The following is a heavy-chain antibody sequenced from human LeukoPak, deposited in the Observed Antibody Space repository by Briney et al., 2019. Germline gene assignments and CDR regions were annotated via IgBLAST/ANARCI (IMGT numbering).Heavy chain of an antibody. CDR1: GFTFSSYS. CDR2: INWNGGST. CDR3: ARSHSSGSNAFDI. V-gene: IGHV3-20*04. J-gene: IGHJ3*02. D-gene: IGHD6-19*01. Sequence: GGSLRLSCAASGFTFSSYSMNWVRQAPGKGLEWVSGINWNGGSTGYADSVKGRFTISRDNAKNSLYLQMNSLRAEDTALYYCARSHSSGSNAFDIWGQGTMVTVSS.